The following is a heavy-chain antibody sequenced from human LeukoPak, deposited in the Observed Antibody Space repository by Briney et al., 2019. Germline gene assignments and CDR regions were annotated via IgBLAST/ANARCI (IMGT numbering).Heavy chain of an antibody. Sequence: TLSLTCTVXGGSISXSSYYWGWIRQPPGTGLEWIGEINHSGSTNYNPSLKSRVTISVDTSKNQFSLKLSSVTAADTAVYYCARVAPAGRTMVRGVIIDYWGQGTLVTVSS. D-gene: IGHD3-10*01. J-gene: IGHJ4*02. CDR2: INHSGST. CDR1: GGSISXSSYY. V-gene: IGHV4-39*07. CDR3: ARVAPAGRTMVRGVIIDY.